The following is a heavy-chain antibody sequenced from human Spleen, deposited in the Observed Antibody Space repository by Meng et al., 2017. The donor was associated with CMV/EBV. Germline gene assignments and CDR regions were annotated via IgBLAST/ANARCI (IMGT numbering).Heavy chain of an antibody. CDR1: GASISSFY. D-gene: IGHD6-13*01. CDR3: ARDQVDSSAAEGYYYYGMDV. J-gene: IGHJ6*02. V-gene: IGHV4-59*01. Sequence: SETLSLTCNVSGASISSFYWSWIRQTPGKGLEGIGNIYNSRATNYNPSLKSRVTISVDTSKTQFFLKLSSVTAADPAVYYCARDQVDSSAAEGYYYYGMDVWGQGTTVTVSS. CDR2: IYNSRAT.